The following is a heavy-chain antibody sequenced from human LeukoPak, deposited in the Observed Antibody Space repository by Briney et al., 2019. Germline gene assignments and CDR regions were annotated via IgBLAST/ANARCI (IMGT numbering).Heavy chain of an antibody. V-gene: IGHV3-7*04. D-gene: IGHD2-15*01. J-gene: IGHJ4*02. Sequence: GGSLRLSCAASGFTFSSYWMSWVRQAPGKGLEWVANIKQDGSEKNYVDSVKGRFTISRDNAKNSLYLQMNSLKAEDTAVYYCTRGYSAYIYWGQGTLVTVSS. CDR3: TRGYSAYIY. CDR2: IKQDGSEK. CDR1: GFTFSSYW.